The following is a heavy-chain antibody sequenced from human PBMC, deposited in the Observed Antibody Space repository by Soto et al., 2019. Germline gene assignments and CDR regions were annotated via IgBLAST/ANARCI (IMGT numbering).Heavy chain of an antibody. CDR2: INWNGGST. CDR1: GFTCDEYG. Sequence: GGSLTLDCAAAGFTCDEYGMSWVRQAPGKGLEWVSGINWNGGSTGYADSVKGRFTISRDNAKNSLYLQMNSLRAEDTALYYCARDPYGSGSYKVGMGYWGQGTLVTVPS. V-gene: IGHV3-20*04. CDR3: ARDPYGSGSYKVGMGY. J-gene: IGHJ4*02. D-gene: IGHD3-10*01.